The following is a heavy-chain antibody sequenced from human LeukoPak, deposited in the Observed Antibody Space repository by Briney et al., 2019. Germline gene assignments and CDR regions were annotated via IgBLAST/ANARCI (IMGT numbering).Heavy chain of an antibody. J-gene: IGHJ3*02. CDR2: INDSGST. CDR3: ATVYYFHASGSGALDI. CDR1: GGSISGHY. D-gene: IGHD3-10*01. Sequence: SETLSLTCTVSGGSISGHYWSWIRQPPGKGLEWIGYINDSGSTNYNPSLKSQVTMSVDTSKNQFSLKLSSVTAADTAIYYCATVYYFHASGSGALDIWGQGTVVTVSS. V-gene: IGHV4-59*11.